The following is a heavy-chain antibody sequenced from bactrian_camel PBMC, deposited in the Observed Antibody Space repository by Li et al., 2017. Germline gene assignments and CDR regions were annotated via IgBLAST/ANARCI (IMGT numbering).Heavy chain of an antibody. CDR1: LIKRNRSC. CDR3: AADPMPCWLISGQNFGY. V-gene: IGHV3S53*01. J-gene: IGHJ6*01. CDR2: IDGGSP. D-gene: IGHD1*01. Sequence: QVQLVESGGGSVRTGGSLKLSCVGALIKRNRSCLARFRQSPGKERELVATIDGGSPSYADSVKGRFTISKDNAKNTLYLQMNSLKPEDTANYYCAADPMPCWLISGQNFGYWGQGTQVTV.